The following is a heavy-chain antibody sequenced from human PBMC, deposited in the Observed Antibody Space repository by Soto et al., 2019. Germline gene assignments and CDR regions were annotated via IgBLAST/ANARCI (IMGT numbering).Heavy chain of an antibody. V-gene: IGHV3-73*02. CDR3: TTGSYSGFDY. CDR1: GFTFSDSA. CDR2: IRSKVNSYAT. D-gene: IGHD1-26*01. Sequence: EVRLAESGGGLVQPGGSLKLSCAASGFTFSDSAIHWVRQTTGKGPEWVGRIRSKVNSYATGYSASVQGRFSISRDDSKKVAYLHMNSLEVGDTAIYYCTTGSYSGFDYWGQGTLVTVS. J-gene: IGHJ4*02.